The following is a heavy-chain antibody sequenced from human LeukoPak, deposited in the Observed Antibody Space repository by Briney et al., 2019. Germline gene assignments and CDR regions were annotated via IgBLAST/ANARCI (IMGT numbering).Heavy chain of an antibody. CDR2: IYYSGST. Sequence: SETLSLTCAVYGGSFSGYYWSWIRQPPGKGLEWIGSIYYSGSTYYNPSLKSRVTISVDTSKNQFSLKLSSVTAADTAVYYCARDRGWYGVDYWGQGTLVTVSS. CDR3: ARDRGWYGVDY. J-gene: IGHJ4*02. D-gene: IGHD3-10*01. CDR1: GGSFSGYY. V-gene: IGHV4-34*01.